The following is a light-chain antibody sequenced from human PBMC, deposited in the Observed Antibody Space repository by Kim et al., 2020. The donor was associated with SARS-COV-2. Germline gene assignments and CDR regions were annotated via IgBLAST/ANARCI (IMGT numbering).Light chain of an antibody. J-gene: IGLJ2*01. CDR2: EVS. CDR1: GSNFGGYNY. V-gene: IGLV2-8*01. Sequence: AVTTSCTGTGSNFGGYNYVSWYQQHPGKAPKLMIYEVSKRPSGVPDRFSGSKSGNTASLTVSGLQAEDEADYYCSSYAGSNNLVFGGGTQLTVL. CDR3: SSYAGSNNLV.